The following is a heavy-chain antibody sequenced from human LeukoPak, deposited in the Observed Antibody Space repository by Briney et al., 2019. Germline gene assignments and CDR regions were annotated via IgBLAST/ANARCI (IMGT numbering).Heavy chain of an antibody. D-gene: IGHD3-22*01. CDR2: IYYSGST. CDR3: ARVLRSSGSPDY. V-gene: IGHV4-31*03. Sequence: SETLSLTCTVSGGSISSADYYWSWLRQHPGTGLEWIGYIYYSGSTYYNPSLKSRVTISVDTSKNQFSLKLSSVTAADTAVYYCARVLRSSGSPDYWGQGTLVTVSS. CDR1: GGSISSADYY. J-gene: IGHJ4*02.